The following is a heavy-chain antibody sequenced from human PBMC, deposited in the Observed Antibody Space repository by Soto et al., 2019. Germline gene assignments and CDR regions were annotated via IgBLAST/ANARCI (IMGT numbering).Heavy chain of an antibody. D-gene: IGHD1-26*01. Sequence: PGGSLRLSCTGSGFTFADYTMSWVRQAPGKGLEWVGLIRSEANGGTTHYAASVHGGFIISRDDSRGIAFLQMNNLKSEDTAVYYCTRVGKFDYWGQGTLATVSS. V-gene: IGHV3-49*04. J-gene: IGHJ4*02. CDR3: TRVGKFDY. CDR1: GFTFADYT. CDR2: IRSEANGGTT.